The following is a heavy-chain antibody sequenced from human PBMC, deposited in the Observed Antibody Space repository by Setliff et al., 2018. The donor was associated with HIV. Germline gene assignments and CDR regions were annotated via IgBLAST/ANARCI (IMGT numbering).Heavy chain of an antibody. CDR2: IIPIFGTA. J-gene: IGHJ6*03. D-gene: IGHD3-3*01. Sequence: SVKVSCKASGGTFSGYAISWVRQAPGQGLELMGGIIPIFGTANYAQKFQGRVTITADESTSIAYMELSSLRSEDTAVYYCARGEKRFLEWLPLDYYYYYYMDVWGKGITVTVS. CDR1: GGTFSGYA. V-gene: IGHV1-69*13. CDR3: ARGEKRFLEWLPLDYYYYYYMDV.